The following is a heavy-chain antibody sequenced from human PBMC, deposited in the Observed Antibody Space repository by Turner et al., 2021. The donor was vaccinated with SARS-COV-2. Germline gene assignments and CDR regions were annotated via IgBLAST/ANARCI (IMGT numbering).Heavy chain of an antibody. D-gene: IGHD1-26*01. CDR3: ARIVRASKTDH. Sequence: EVQLVESGGGLVQPGGSLRLSCAASGFPFSAYSMNWVRQARGKGLEWVSYISHSSSTLYYADSVKGRFTISRDNAKNSLYLQMNSLRAEDTAVYYCARIVRASKTDHWGQGTLVTVSS. CDR1: GFPFSAYS. V-gene: IGHV3-48*01. J-gene: IGHJ4*02. CDR2: ISHSSSTL.